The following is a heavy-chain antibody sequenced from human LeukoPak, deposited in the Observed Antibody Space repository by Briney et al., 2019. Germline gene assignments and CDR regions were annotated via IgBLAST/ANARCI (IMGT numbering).Heavy chain of an antibody. D-gene: IGHD3-16*01. CDR1: GLTISDSW. CDR3: ARDAGWGRLDS. CDR2: LASDENNR. V-gene: IGHV3-74*01. Sequence: GGSLRLSCAASGLTISDSWIHWVRQVPGKGLMWVSRLASDENNRIYADSVKGRFTISRDNAKDTLFLQMNSLRVEDTGFYYCARDAGWGRLDSWGQGALVTVSS. J-gene: IGHJ4*02.